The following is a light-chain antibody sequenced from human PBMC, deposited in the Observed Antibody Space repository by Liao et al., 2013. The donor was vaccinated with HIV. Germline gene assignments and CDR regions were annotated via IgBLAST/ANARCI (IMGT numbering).Light chain of an antibody. Sequence: SYELIQPPSVSVSPGQTARITCSGDALSRKYAYWYKQKPGQAPVLVIYKSSERPSGIPERLSGSRSGPTVTLTISGVQPEDEADYYCQSTDRSLTYFWVFGGGTKLTVL. CDR3: QSTDRSLTYFWV. CDR1: ALSRKY. J-gene: IGLJ3*02. V-gene: IGLV3-25*03. CDR2: KSS.